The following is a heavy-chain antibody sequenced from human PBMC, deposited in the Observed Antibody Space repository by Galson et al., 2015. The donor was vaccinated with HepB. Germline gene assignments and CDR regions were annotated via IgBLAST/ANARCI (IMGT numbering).Heavy chain of an antibody. V-gene: IGHV3-33*01. CDR2: IWYDGSNK. Sequence: SLRLSCAASGFTFSSYGMHWVRQAPGKGLEWVAVIWYDGSNKYYADSVKGRFTISRDNSKNTLYLQMNSLRAEDTAVYYCARVRATHYYYYMDVWGKGTTVTVSS. CDR1: GFTFSSYG. D-gene: IGHD1-26*01. J-gene: IGHJ6*03. CDR3: ARVRATHYYYYMDV.